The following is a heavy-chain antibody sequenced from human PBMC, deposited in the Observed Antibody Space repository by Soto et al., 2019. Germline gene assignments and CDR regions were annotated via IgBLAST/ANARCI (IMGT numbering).Heavy chain of an antibody. CDR2: ISYDGSNK. D-gene: IGHD3-10*01. V-gene: IGHV3-30-3*01. CDR3: AREIASVDTTVRGVTTGYYGMDV. CDR1: GFTFSSYA. J-gene: IGHJ6*02. Sequence: GGSLRLSCAASGFTFSSYAMHWVRQAPGKGLEWVAVISYDGSNKYYADSVKGRFTISRDNSKNTLYLQMNSLRAEDTAVYYCAREIASVDTTVRGVTTGYYGMDVWGQGTTVTVSS.